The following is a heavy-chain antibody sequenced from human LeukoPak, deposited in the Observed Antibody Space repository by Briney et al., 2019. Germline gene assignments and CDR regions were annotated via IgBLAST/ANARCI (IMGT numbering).Heavy chain of an antibody. CDR3: ARDIVVVPAAMGVDY. J-gene: IGHJ4*02. D-gene: IGHD2-2*01. V-gene: IGHV1-2*06. CDR2: INPNSDGT. CDR1: GYTFTGYY. Sequence: ASVKVSCKASGYTFTGYYMHWVRQAPGQGLEWMGRINPNSDGTNYAQKFQGRVTMTRDTSISTAYMELSRLRSDDTAVYYCARDIVVVPAAMGVDYWGQGTLVTVSS.